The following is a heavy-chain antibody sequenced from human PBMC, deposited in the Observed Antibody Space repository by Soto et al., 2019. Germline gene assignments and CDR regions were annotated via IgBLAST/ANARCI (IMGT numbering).Heavy chain of an antibody. CDR2: IYYSGST. V-gene: IGHV4-59*01. CDR1: GGSISSYY. J-gene: IGHJ4*02. CDR3: ASLVGGYDYYLDY. D-gene: IGHD5-12*01. Sequence: SETLSLTCTVSGGSISSYYWIWIRQPPGKGLEWIGYIYYSGSTNYNPSLKSRVTISVDTSKNQFSLKLSSVTAADTAVYYCASLVGGYDYYLDYWGQGTLVTVSS.